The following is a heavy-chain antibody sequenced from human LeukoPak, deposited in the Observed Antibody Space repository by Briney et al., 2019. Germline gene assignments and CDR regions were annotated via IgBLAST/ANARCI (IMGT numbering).Heavy chain of an antibody. CDR3: AKQPYNYYYLDV. D-gene: IGHD2-21*01. CDR1: GLTFHDYA. V-gene: IGHV3-23*01. J-gene: IGHJ6*03. Sequence: PGGSLRLSCAISGLTFHDYAMAWVRQAPGKGLEWVSTIVGDSSKIYYADSVRGRFTISRDNSNCMLFLHMNSLRAEDTANYYCAKQPYNYYYLDVWGKGTTVTVSS. CDR2: IVGDSSKI.